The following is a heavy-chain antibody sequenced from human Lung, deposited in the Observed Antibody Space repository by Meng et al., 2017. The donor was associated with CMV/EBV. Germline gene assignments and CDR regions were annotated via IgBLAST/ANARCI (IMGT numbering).Heavy chain of an antibody. CDR2: IYHSGST. D-gene: IGHD3-3*01. Sequence: LXCTVSGYSISSGYYWGWIQQPPGKGLEWIGSIYHSGSTYYNPSLKSRVTISVDTSKNQFSLKVSSVTAADTAVYYCAREVKGSYDFWSGYNWFDPWXQGTLVTVSS. V-gene: IGHV4-38-2*02. J-gene: IGHJ5*02. CDR1: GYSISSGYY. CDR3: AREVKGSYDFWSGYNWFDP.